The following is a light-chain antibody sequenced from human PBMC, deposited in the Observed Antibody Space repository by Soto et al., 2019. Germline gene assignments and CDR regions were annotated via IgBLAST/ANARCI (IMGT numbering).Light chain of an antibody. CDR2: EVS. CDR3: SSYTSSRPVV. J-gene: IGLJ2*01. Sequence: QSALTQPASVSGSPGQSITISCTGTSSDVGTYNYVSWYQQHPGKAPKLMISEVSNRPSGVSTRFSGSKSGNTASLTISGLQADDEADYYCSSYTSSRPVVFGGGTQLTVL. CDR1: SSDVGTYNY. V-gene: IGLV2-14*01.